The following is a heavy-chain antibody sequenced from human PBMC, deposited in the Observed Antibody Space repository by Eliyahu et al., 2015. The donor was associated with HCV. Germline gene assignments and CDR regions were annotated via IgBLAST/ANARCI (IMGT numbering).Heavy chain of an antibody. CDR3: ARGLCSGGSCYLSGPDFDY. Sequence: QVQLQESGPGLVKPSETLSLTCTVSGGSISSXYWSWIRQPPGKGLEXIGYXYYSGSTNYXPSLKSRVTISVDTSKNQFSLKLSSVTAADTAVYYCARGLCSGGSCYLSGPDFDYWGQGTLVTVSS. CDR1: GGSISSXY. D-gene: IGHD2-15*01. CDR2: XYYSGST. V-gene: IGHV4-59*01. J-gene: IGHJ4*02.